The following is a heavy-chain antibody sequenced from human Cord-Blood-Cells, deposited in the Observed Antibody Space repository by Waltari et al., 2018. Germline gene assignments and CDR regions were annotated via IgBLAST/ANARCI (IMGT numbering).Heavy chain of an antibody. CDR3: AATPNYDILTGYYNYFDY. CDR2: IVVGSGNK. Sequence: QMQLVQSGPEVKKPGTSVKVSCKASGFTFTSSAVQWVRQARGQRLEWIGWIVVGSGNKNYAQKFQERVTITRDMSTSTAYMELSSLRSEDTAVYYCAATPNYDILTGYYNYFDYWGQGTLVTVSS. V-gene: IGHV1-58*01. D-gene: IGHD3-9*01. CDR1: GFTFTSSA. J-gene: IGHJ4*02.